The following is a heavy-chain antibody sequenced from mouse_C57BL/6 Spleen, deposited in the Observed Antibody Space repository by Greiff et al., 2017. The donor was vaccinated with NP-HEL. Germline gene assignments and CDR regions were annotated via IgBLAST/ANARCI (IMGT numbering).Heavy chain of an antibody. CDR3: ARDGFAY. CDR2: IHPNSGST. V-gene: IGHV1-64*01. D-gene: IGHD1-1*01. Sequence: VQLQQSGAELVKPGASVKLSCKASGYTFTSYWMPWVTQRPGQGLEWIGMIHPNSGSTNYNEKFKSKATLTVDKSSSTAYMQLSSLTSEDSAVYYCARDGFAYWGQGTLVTVSA. CDR1: GYTFTSYW. J-gene: IGHJ3*01.